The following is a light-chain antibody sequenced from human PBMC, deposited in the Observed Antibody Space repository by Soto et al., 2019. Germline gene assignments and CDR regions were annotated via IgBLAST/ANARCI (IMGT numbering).Light chain of an antibody. J-gene: IGKJ5*01. CDR2: DAS. CDR1: RSVNSY. CDR3: QHRSEWPVS. Sequence: EIVLTQSPATLSLSPGERATLSCRASRSVNSYLAWYQQKPGQAPRLLISDASNRATGIPARFSGSGSGTDFTLTISSLEPEDFGVYYCQHRSEWPVSFGQGTRLESK. V-gene: IGKV3-11*01.